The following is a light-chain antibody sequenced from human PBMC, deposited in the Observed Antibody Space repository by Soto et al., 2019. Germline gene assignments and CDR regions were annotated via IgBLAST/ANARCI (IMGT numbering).Light chain of an antibody. V-gene: IGLV2-14*01. CDR1: SSNIGGYKY. Sequence: QSALTQPASVSGSPGQSITISCTGTSSNIGGYKYVSWYQQHPDKAPKLMIYEVTNRPSGVSNRFSGSKSGNTTSLTISGLQAEDEADYYCSSYTNSKTLVVFGGGTKLTVL. J-gene: IGLJ2*01. CDR3: SSYTNSKTLVV. CDR2: EVT.